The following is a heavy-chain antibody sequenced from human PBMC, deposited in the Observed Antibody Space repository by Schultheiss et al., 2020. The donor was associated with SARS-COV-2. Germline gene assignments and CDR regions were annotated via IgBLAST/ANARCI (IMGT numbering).Heavy chain of an antibody. CDR1: GFTFSSYS. CDR2: ISSSSSTI. D-gene: IGHD2-2*02. Sequence: GESLKIYCAASGFTFSSYSMNWVRQAPGKGLEWVSYISSSSSTIYYADSVKGRFTISRDNAKNSLYLQMNSLRAEDTAVYYCARDLAVPAAINEYYYYYYMDVWGKGTTVTVSS. V-gene: IGHV3-48*04. CDR3: ARDLAVPAAINEYYYYYYMDV. J-gene: IGHJ6*03.